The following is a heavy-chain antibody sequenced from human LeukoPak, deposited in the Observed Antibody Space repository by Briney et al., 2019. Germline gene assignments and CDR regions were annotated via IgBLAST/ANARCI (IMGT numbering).Heavy chain of an antibody. CDR1: GDSVSSNSAA. V-gene: IGHV6-1*01. Sequence: SQTLSLTCAISGDSVSSNSAAWNWLRQSPSRGLEWLGRTYYRSKWYRDYAASVRGRITISPDTSKNQFYLQLNSVTPEDTAVYYCARYTSTWYLDYWGQGTVVTVSS. CDR3: ARYTSTWYLDY. D-gene: IGHD6-13*01. CDR2: TYYRSKWYR. J-gene: IGHJ4*02.